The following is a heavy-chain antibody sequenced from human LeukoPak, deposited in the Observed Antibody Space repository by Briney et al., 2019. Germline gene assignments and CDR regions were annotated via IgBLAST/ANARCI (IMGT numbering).Heavy chain of an antibody. CDR1: GFTFSSYA. CDR3: ARGYDFWSGYYHFDY. D-gene: IGHD3-3*01. Sequence: GGSLRLSCSASGFTFSSYAMHWVRQAPGKGLEYVSAISSNGGSTYYADSVKGRFTISRDNSKNTLYLQMSSLRAEDMAVYYCARGYDFWSGYYHFDYWGQGTLVTVSS. V-gene: IGHV3-64D*09. J-gene: IGHJ4*02. CDR2: ISSNGGST.